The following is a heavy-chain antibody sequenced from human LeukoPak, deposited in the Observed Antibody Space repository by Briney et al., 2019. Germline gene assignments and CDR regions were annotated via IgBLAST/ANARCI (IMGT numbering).Heavy chain of an antibody. J-gene: IGHJ6*02. V-gene: IGHV4-4*07. D-gene: IGHD3-10*01. CDR3: ARDHVYGSGSPYYYYGMDV. CDR2: ISASGST. CDR1: GGSISSFY. Sequence: SETLSLTCTVSGGSISSFYWSWIRQPAGEGLEWIGRISASGSTNYNPSLMGRVTMSVDTPKNQFSLKLSSVTAADTAVYYCARDHVYGSGSPYYYYGMDVWGQGTTITVSS.